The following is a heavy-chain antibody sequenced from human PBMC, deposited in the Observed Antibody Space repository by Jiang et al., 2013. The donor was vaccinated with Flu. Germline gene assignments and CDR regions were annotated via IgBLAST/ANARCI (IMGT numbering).Heavy chain of an antibody. CDR1: GDSFTSAY. CDR3: AKGSNWTPRGYFDY. J-gene: IGHJ4*02. V-gene: IGHV4-59*01. Sequence: LLKPSETLSLTCSVSGDSFTSAYWSWIRQPPGKGLEWIGNIYYTGSTNYNPSLKSRLTISVDTSNKQFSLRLTSVTAADTAVYYCAKGSNWTPRGYFDYWGQGTLVTVSS. D-gene: IGHD3/OR15-3a*01. CDR2: IYYTGST.